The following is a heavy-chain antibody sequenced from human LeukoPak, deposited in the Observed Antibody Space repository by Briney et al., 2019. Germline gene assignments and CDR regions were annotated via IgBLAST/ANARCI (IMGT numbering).Heavy chain of an antibody. J-gene: IGHJ3*02. V-gene: IGHV3-23*01. Sequence: PGGSLRLSCIASGFSFSAYAMTWVRQAPGKGLECVSTISGSGHTTYYADSVKGRFTFSRDNSEKTLYLQMNSLRAEDTAMYYCARGTLGLLDASDIWGQGTMVTVSS. CDR3: ARGTLGLLDASDI. CDR2: ISGSGHTT. CDR1: GFSFSAYA. D-gene: IGHD1-7*01.